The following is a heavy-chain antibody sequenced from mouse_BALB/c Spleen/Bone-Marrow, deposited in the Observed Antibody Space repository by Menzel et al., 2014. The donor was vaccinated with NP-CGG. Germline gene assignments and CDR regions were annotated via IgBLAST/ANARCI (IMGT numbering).Heavy chain of an antibody. V-gene: IGHV5-6-3*01. CDR1: GFTFSSYG. CDR3: GRDNYYDYDGFAY. J-gene: IGHJ3*01. CDR2: INSNGGST. D-gene: IGHD2-4*01. Sequence: EVKLVESGGGLVQPGGSLKISCAASGFTFSSYGMSWVRQTPDKRLDLVATINSNGGSTYYPDSVKGRFTISRDNAKNTLYLQMSSLKSEDTAMCYCGRDNYYDYDGFAYWGQGTLVTVSA.